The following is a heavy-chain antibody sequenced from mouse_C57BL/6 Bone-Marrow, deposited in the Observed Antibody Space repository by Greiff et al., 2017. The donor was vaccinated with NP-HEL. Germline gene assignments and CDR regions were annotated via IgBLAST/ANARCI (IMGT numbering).Heavy chain of an antibody. J-gene: IGHJ3*01. CDR3: ARSGYYGSSWAY. CDR2: INPNNGGT. D-gene: IGHD1-1*01. V-gene: IGHV1-22*01. Sequence: EVQLQQSGPELMKPGASVKMSCKASGYTFTDYNMHWVKQSHGKSLEWIGYINPNNGGTSYNQKFKGKATLTVNKSSSTAYMELRSLTSEDSAVYYCARSGYYGSSWAYWGQGTLVTVSA. CDR1: GYTFTDYN.